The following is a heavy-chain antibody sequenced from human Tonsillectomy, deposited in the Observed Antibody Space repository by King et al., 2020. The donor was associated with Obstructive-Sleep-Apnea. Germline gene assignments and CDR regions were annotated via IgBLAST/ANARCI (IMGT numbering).Heavy chain of an antibody. CDR2: MFTSGST. CDR3: ARDVPYDWLVPYYYYGMDV. Sequence: VQLQESGPGLVKPSETLSLTCTVSGGSISSYSWAWIRQPAGEGLEGIGRMFTSGSTNCNPSLKSRVTMSVDTSKNQFSLKLSSVTAADTAVYYCARDVPYDWLVPYYYYGMDVWGQGTTVTVSS. CDR1: GGSISSYS. D-gene: IGHD3-9*01. J-gene: IGHJ6*02. V-gene: IGHV4-4*07.